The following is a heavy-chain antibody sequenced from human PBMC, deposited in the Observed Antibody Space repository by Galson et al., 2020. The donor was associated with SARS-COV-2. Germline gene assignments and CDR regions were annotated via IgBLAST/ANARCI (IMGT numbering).Heavy chain of an antibody. CDR2: INSSGST. Sequence: SENLSLTCAVYGGSLSGYYWSWIRQHPGKGLEWIGEINSSGSTNYNPSLKSRVTISVDTSKNHFSLKLSSVTAADTAVYYCAREANFFLVVTATRMCDFDYWGRGTLATVSS. V-gene: IGHV4-34*01. CDR3: AREANFFLVVTATRMCDFDY. CDR1: GGSLSGYY. J-gene: IGHJ4*01. D-gene: IGHD2-21*02.